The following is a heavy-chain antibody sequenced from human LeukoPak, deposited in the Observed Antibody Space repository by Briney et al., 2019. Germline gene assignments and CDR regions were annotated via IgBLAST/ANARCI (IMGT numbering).Heavy chain of an antibody. J-gene: IGHJ6*03. D-gene: IGHD6-6*01. Sequence: GGSLRLSCAASGFTFSSYGMHWVRQAPGKGLEWVAVIWYGGSNKYYADSVKGRFTISRDNSKNTLYLQMNSLRAEDTAVYYCAKGVVEYSSSFDYYMDVWGKGTTVTVSS. CDR1: GFTFSSYG. CDR2: IWYGGSNK. CDR3: AKGVVEYSSSFDYYMDV. V-gene: IGHV3-30*02.